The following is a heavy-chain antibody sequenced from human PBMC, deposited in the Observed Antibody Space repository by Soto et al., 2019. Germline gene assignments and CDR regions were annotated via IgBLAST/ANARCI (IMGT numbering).Heavy chain of an antibody. CDR1: GGSISSGGYY. CDR3: AAPRQFDSSGYLGDY. V-gene: IGHV4-31*03. CDR2: IYYSGST. J-gene: IGHJ4*02. Sequence: QVQLQESGPGLVKPSQTLSLTCTVSGGSISSGGYYWSWIRQHPGKGLEWIGYIYYSGSTYYNPSLKSGVTISVDTSKNQFSLKLSSVTAADTAVYYCAAPRQFDSSGYLGDYWGQGTLVTVSS. D-gene: IGHD3-22*01.